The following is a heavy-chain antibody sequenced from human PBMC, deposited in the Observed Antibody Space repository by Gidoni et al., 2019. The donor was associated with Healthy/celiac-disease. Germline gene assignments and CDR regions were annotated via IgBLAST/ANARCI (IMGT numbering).Heavy chain of an antibody. J-gene: IGHJ5*02. D-gene: IGHD1-26*01. CDR3: ARSYGGAGWFDP. CDR2: ISSSSSYI. V-gene: IGHV3-21*01. Sequence: EVQLVESGGGLVKPGGSLRLSCAASGFTFSSYSMNWVRQAPGKGLEWVSSISSSSSYIYYADSVKGRFTISRDNAKNSLYLQMNSLRAEDTAVYYCARSYGGAGWFDPWGQGTLVTVSS. CDR1: GFTFSSYS.